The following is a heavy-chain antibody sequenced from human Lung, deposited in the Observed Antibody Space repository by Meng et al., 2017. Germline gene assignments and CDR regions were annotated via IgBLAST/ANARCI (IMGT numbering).Heavy chain of an antibody. D-gene: IGHD4-11*01. Sequence: QVELQQWGAGRLEPSETLYLTCVVSGGSFSDYYWSWIRQPPGKGLEWIGEINHSGSTNYNPSLESRATISVDTSQNNLSLKLSSVTAADSAVYYCARGPTTMAHDFDYWGQGTLVTVSS. V-gene: IGHV4-34*01. CDR2: INHSGST. CDR1: GGSFSDYY. J-gene: IGHJ4*02. CDR3: ARGPTTMAHDFDY.